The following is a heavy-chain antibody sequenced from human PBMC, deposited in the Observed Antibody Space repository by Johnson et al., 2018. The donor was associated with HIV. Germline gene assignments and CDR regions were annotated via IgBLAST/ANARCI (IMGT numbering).Heavy chain of an antibody. CDR2: ISYDGSNK. Sequence: VQLVESGGGVVQPGRSLRLSCAASGFTFSSYAMHWVRQAPGKGLEWVAVISYDGSNKYYADSVKDRFTISRDNSKNTLYLQMNRLRAEDTALYYCARADGLVGDRAFDIWGQGTMVTVSS. V-gene: IGHV3-30*14. D-gene: IGHD1-26*01. CDR3: ARADGLVGDRAFDI. J-gene: IGHJ3*02. CDR1: GFTFSSYA.